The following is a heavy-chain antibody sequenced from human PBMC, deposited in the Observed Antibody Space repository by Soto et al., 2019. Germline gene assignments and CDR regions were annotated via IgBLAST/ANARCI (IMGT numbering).Heavy chain of an antibody. V-gene: IGHV3-74*01. CDR2: INSDGSST. D-gene: IGHD5-18*01. CDR1: GFTFSSYW. CDR3: ARFTDSDGAFDI. J-gene: IGHJ3*02. Sequence: PGGSLRLSCAASGFTFSSYWMHWVRQAPGKGLVWVSRINSDGSSTSYADSVKGRFTISRDNAKNTLYLQMNSLRAEDTAVYYCARFTDSDGAFDIWGQGTMVTVSS.